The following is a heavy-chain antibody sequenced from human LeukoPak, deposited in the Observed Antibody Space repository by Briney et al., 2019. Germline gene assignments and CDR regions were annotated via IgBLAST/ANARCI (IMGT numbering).Heavy chain of an antibody. CDR2: INYRGTT. Sequence: SETLSLTCTVSGGSITSNDCYWTWVRQPPGKGLEWIGSINYRGTTYYDPSLKGRVTISVDMSNNQFSLNLSSMTAADTAVYYCARLCGITTSSNYFDYWGQGTLITVSS. CDR3: ARLCGITTSSNYFDY. D-gene: IGHD2-2*01. CDR1: GGSITSNDCY. J-gene: IGHJ4*02. V-gene: IGHV4-39*01.